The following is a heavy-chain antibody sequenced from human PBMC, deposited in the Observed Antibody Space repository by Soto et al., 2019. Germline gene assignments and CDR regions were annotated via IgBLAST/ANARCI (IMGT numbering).Heavy chain of an antibody. J-gene: IGHJ2*01. V-gene: IGHV3-30*03. Sequence: GGSLRLSCAASGFTFRSYSMNWVRQAPGKGLEWVAVISYDGSNKYYADSVKGRFTISRDNSKNTLYLQMNSLRAEDTAVYYCARPLWRDDYNWGYFDLWGRGTLVTVSS. CDR1: GFTFRSYS. CDR2: ISYDGSNK. D-gene: IGHD4-4*01. CDR3: ARPLWRDDYNWGYFDL.